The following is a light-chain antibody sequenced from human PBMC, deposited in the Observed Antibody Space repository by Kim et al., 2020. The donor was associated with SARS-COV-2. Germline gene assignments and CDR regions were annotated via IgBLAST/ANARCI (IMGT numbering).Light chain of an antibody. V-gene: IGLV3-19*01. CDR1: SRGKYP. CDR2: DKN. CDR3: GSRDSSGPGV. J-gene: IGLJ3*02. Sequence: ARGRTGRTTWQGDSRGKYPASWYQQEPGQAPILVMHDKNHVRHSGVPDRYSGSNSGNTAFLTITGAQVEDEATYYCGSRDSSGPGVFGGGTQLTVL.